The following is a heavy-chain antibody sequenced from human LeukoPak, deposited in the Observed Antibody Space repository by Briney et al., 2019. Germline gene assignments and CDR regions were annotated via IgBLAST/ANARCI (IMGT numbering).Heavy chain of an antibody. CDR2: IYYSGST. CDR1: GGSISSYY. J-gene: IGHJ4*02. V-gene: IGHV4-59*01. CDR3: ARFDYGSYFDY. Sequence: SETLSLTCTVSGGSISSYYWSWIRQLPGKGLEWIGYIYYSGSTNYNPSLKSRVTISVDTSKNQFSLKLSSVTAADTAVYYCARFDYGSYFDYWGQGTLVTVSS. D-gene: IGHD4/OR15-4a*01.